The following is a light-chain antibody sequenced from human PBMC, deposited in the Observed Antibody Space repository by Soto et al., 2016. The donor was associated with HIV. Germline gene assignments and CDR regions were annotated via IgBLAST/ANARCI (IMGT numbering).Light chain of an antibody. CDR3: QVWDSSTNHVV. Sequence: SYELTQPPSVSVAPGKTARIPCGGNETLEVKIVHWYQQKPGQAPVLVVDDDSDRPSGIPERFSGSNSGNTATLTISRVEAGGEADYFCQVWDSSTNHVVFGGGTKLTVL. CDR2: DDS. V-gene: IGLV3-21*03. J-gene: IGLJ2*01. CDR1: ETLEVK.